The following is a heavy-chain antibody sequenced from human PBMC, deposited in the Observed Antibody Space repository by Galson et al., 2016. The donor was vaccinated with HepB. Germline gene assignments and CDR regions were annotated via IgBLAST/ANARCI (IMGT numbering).Heavy chain of an antibody. D-gene: IGHD3-9*01. CDR2: IWSDGNNE. Sequence: SLRLSCAASGFSFSTYGMHWVRQAPGKGLDWVAVIWSDGNNEYYADSVKGRLTISRDNSNNTLYLQMNSVRVEDTAVYYCAREAPYNILTDYYQPGDYYGMDVWGHGTTVTVSS. CDR1: GFSFSTYG. J-gene: IGHJ6*02. V-gene: IGHV3-33*01. CDR3: AREAPYNILTDYYQPGDYYGMDV.